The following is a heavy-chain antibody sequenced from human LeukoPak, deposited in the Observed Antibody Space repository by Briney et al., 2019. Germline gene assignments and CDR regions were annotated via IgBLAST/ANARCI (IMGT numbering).Heavy chain of an antibody. CDR3: ARETKYYGSGSYFDY. CDR1: GGSFSGYY. J-gene: IGHJ4*02. CDR2: INHSGST. D-gene: IGHD3-10*01. Sequence: TSETLSLTCAVYGGSFSGYYWSWIRQPPGKGLEWIGEINHSGSTNYNPSLKSRVTISVDTSKNQFSLRLSSVTAADTAVYYCARETKYYGSGSYFDYWGQGTLVTVSS. V-gene: IGHV4-34*01.